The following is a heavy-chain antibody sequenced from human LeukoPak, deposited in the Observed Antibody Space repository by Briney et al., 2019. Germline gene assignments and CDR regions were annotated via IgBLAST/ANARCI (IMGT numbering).Heavy chain of an antibody. Sequence: GASVKVSCKASGYTFTGYYIHWLRQAPAQELEWMGWIDPISGGTNYAQKFQDTITMTRDKSIATAYMEVRRLNSDDTAVYYCARSGFTTGFYLDFWGQGTLVAVSS. D-gene: IGHD1-1*01. CDR3: ARSGFTTGFYLDF. CDR2: IDPISGGT. V-gene: IGHV1-2*02. J-gene: IGHJ4*02. CDR1: GYTFTGYY.